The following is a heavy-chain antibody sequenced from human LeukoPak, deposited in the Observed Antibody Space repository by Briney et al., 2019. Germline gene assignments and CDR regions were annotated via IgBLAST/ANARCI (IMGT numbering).Heavy chain of an antibody. V-gene: IGHV3-30-3*01. CDR2: ISYDGSNK. CDR1: GFTSSSYA. Sequence: GGSLRLSCAASGFTSSSYAMHWVRQAPGKGLEWVAVISYDGSNKYYADSVKGRFTISRDNSKNTLYLQMNSLRAEDTAVYYCARDDRVTALFDYWGQGTLVTVSS. D-gene: IGHD2-21*02. CDR3: ARDDRVTALFDY. J-gene: IGHJ4*02.